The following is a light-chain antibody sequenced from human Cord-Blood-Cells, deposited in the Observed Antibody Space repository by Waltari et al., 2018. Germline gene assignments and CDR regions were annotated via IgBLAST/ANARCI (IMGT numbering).Light chain of an antibody. CDR1: QSISSY. CDR2: AAS. CDR3: QQSYSTPYS. J-gene: IGKJ2*03. Sequence: DIQMNQYPSSVSAAVGDRVTITCRASQSISSYLNWYQQKPGKAPKLLIYAASSLQSGVQSRFSGSGSGTDFTLTISSLQPEDFATYYCQQSYSTPYSFGQGTKLEIK. V-gene: IGKV1-39*01.